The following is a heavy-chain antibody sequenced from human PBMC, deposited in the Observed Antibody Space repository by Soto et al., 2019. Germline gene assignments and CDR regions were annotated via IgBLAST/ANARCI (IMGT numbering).Heavy chain of an antibody. CDR3: ATSNGRVRGVIITLGHYGMDV. CDR1: GGTFSSYA. Sequence: GASVKVSWKASGGTFSSYAISWVRQAPGQGLEWMGGIIPIFGTANYAQKFQGRVTITADESTSTAYMELSSLRSEDTAVYYCATSNGRVRGVIITLGHYGMDVWGQGTTVTVSS. J-gene: IGHJ6*02. V-gene: IGHV1-69*13. D-gene: IGHD3-10*01. CDR2: IIPIFGTA.